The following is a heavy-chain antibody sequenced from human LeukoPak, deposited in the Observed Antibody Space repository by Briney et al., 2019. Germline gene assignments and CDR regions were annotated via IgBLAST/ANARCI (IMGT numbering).Heavy chain of an antibody. D-gene: IGHD6-13*01. Sequence: GGAPLLSCAAPGFTFSKARMNWGRQAPGEGVEWGSYISSSGGTIYYADSVKGRFTISRDNAKNSLYLQMNSLRDEDTAVYYCARSDSSSWSFDFWGQGTLVTVSS. V-gene: IGHV3-48*02. CDR1: GFTFSKAR. CDR3: ARSDSSSWSFDF. CDR2: ISSSGGTI. J-gene: IGHJ4*02.